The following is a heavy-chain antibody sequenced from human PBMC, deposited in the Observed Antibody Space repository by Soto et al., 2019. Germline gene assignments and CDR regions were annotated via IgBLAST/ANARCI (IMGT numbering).Heavy chain of an antibody. CDR3: ARDRGYDFWSGYPNDAFDI. V-gene: IGHV6-1*01. D-gene: IGHD3-3*01. CDR2: TYYRSKWYN. Sequence: SQTLSLTCVISGDSVSSNSAAWNWIRQSPSRGLEWLGRTYYRSKWYNDYAVSVKSRITINPDTSKNQFSLQLNSVTPEDTAVYYCARDRGYDFWSGYPNDAFDIWGQGTMVTVSS. J-gene: IGHJ3*02. CDR1: GDSVSSNSAA.